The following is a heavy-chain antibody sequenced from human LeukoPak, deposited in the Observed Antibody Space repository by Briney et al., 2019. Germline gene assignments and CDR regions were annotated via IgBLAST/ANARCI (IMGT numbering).Heavy chain of an antibody. CDR1: GGSISSYY. V-gene: IGHV4-59*08. D-gene: IGHD3-3*01. Sequence: SETLSLTCTVSGGSISSYYWSWIRQPPGKGLEWIGYIYYSGSTNYNPSLKSRVTISVDTSKNQFSLKLSSVTAADTAVYYCARRGTYDFNYYYMDVWGKGTTVTVSS. CDR3: ARRGTYDFNYYYMDV. J-gene: IGHJ6*03. CDR2: IYYSGST.